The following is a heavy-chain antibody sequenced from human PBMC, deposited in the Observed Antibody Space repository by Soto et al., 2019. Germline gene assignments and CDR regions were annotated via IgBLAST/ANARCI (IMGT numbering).Heavy chain of an antibody. J-gene: IGHJ4*02. V-gene: IGHV1-18*04. Sequence: QVRLVQSGLEVKKPGASVRLSCKTSGYTFTNYGVTWVRQAPGQGLAWMGWVSAYNRNTNYAQKFEDRVIMTTDTSTSTAYLELMNLKSDDTAVYYCARERPGETLLYWGEGTLVTVS. CDR3: ARERPGETLLY. CDR1: GYTFTNYG. D-gene: IGHD3-16*01. CDR2: VSAYNRNT.